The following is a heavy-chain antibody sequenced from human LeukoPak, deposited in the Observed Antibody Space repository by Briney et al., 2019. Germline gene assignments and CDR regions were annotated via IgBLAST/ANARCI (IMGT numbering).Heavy chain of an antibody. V-gene: IGHV4-34*01. D-gene: IGHD3-10*01. J-gene: IGHJ5*02. CDR1: GGSFSGYY. CDR2: INHSGST. Sequence: PSETLSLTCAVYGGSFSGYYWSWIRQPPGKGLEWIGEINHSGSTNYNPSLKSRVTIPVDTSKNQFSLKLSSVTAADTAVYYCARSRPYGSGSYFEAGGWFDPWGQGTLVTVSS. CDR3: ARSRPYGSGSYFEAGGWFDP.